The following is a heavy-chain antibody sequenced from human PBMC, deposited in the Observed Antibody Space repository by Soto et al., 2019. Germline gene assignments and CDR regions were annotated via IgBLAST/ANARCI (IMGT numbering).Heavy chain of an antibody. Sequence: EEHLLESGGGLVQPGGSLRLSCAASGFTFSYYAMTWVRQAPGKGLEWVSGISSSGGNTYYADSVKGRFTITRDNSKNTLSLQMDSLRAEDTAVYYCAKNGASSKTWYMWYYALDVWGQGTTVTVSS. CDR3: AKNGASSKTWYMWYYALDV. CDR1: GFTFSYYA. V-gene: IGHV3-23*01. J-gene: IGHJ6*02. D-gene: IGHD6-13*01. CDR2: ISSSGGNT.